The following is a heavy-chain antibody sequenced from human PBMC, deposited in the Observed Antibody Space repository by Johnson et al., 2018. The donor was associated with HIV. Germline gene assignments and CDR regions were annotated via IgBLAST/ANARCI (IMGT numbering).Heavy chain of an antibody. CDR2: ISWDGGSP. D-gene: IGHD3-10*01. CDR1: TFTFSDYY. Sequence: QVQLVESGGGVVQPGRSLRLSCAVSTFTFSDYYMRWIRQAPGKGLEWVSLISWDGGSPYYADSVKGRFTISRDNSKNTLYLQMNSLRAEDTAVYYCAKDYYGSGSKHDAFDIWGQGTMVTVSS. V-gene: IGHV3-NL1*01. J-gene: IGHJ3*02. CDR3: AKDYYGSGSKHDAFDI.